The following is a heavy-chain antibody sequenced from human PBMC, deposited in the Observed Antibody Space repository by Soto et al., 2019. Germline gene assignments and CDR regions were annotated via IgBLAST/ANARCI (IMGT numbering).Heavy chain of an antibody. CDR2: IYTSGST. J-gene: IGHJ5*02. D-gene: IGHD2-8*01. CDR3: AGDDDISAYCPNGVCDTPCFDP. CDR1: GGSISSYY. Sequence: SETLSLACTVSGGSISSYYWSWIRQPAGKGREWIGRIYTSGSTNYNPSLKSRVTMSVDTSKNQFSLKLSSVTAADTAVYYCAGDDDISAYCPNGVCDTPCFDPCGHGTLVTDSP. V-gene: IGHV4-4*07.